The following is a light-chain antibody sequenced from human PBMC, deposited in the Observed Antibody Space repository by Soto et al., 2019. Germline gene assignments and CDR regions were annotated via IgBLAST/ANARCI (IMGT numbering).Light chain of an antibody. V-gene: IGLV2-14*01. CDR3: SSYTSSSTLV. CDR1: SSDVGGCKY. J-gene: IGLJ1*01. CDR2: EVS. Sequence: QAVLTQPASVSGSPGQSITISCTGSSSDVGGCKYFSWYQQHPGKAPKLMIYEVSNRPSGVSNRFSGSKSGNTASLTSSGLLAEDEADYYCSSYTSSSTLVFGTGTKLTVL.